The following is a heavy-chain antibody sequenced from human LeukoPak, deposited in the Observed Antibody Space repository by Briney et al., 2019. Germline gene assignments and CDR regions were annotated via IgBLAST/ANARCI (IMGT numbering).Heavy chain of an antibody. CDR2: INPNSGGT. CDR1: GYTFIGYY. Sequence: ASVKVSCKASGYTFIGYYMHWVRQAPGQGLEWMGWINPNSGGTNYAQKFQGRVTMTRDTSISTAYMELSRLRSDDTAVYYRARSFGYCSGGSCYVSTLDYWGQGTLVTVSS. CDR3: ARSFGYCSGGSCYVSTLDY. V-gene: IGHV1-2*02. D-gene: IGHD2-15*01. J-gene: IGHJ4*02.